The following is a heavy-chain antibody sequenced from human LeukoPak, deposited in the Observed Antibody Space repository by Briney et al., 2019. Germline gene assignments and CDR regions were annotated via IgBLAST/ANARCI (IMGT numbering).Heavy chain of an antibody. CDR2: IYYSGST. J-gene: IGHJ6*03. V-gene: IGHV4-39*01. CDR3: ARHTRITMVRGVIPYYYYYYMDV. D-gene: IGHD3-10*01. CDR1: GFTFSSYW. Sequence: GSLRLSCAASGFTFSSYWMSWVRQAPGKGLEWIGSIYYSGSTYYNPSLKSRVTISVDTSKNQFSLKLSSVTAADTAVYYCARHTRITMVRGVIPYYYYYYMDVWGKGTTVTISS.